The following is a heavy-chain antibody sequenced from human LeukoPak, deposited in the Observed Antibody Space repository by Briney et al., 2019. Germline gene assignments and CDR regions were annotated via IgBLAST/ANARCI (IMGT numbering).Heavy chain of an antibody. D-gene: IGHD4-23*01. CDR1: AFTFSSYS. CDR3: ARDLGVVTLLFDY. Sequence: PGGSLRVSCAGSAFTFSSYSMNWVRQAPGKGLEWVSSISGSSSDIYYADSVKGRFTISRDNAKNSLYLQMNSLRAEDTAVYYCARDLGVVTLLFDYWGQGTLVTVSS. CDR2: ISGSSSDI. J-gene: IGHJ4*02. V-gene: IGHV3-21*01.